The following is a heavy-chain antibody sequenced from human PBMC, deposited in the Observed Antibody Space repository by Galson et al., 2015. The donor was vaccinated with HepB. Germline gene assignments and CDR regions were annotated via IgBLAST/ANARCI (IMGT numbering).Heavy chain of an antibody. CDR1: GGTFSSYA. D-gene: IGHD4-17*01. CDR3: ARGPLRYYGDYGGSVLYYFDY. J-gene: IGHJ4*02. CDR2: IIPIFGTA. Sequence: SVKVSCKASGGTFSSYAISWVRQAPGQGLEWMGGIIPIFGTANYAQKFQGRVTITADESTSTAYMELSSLRSEDTAVYYCARGPLRYYGDYGGSVLYYFDYWGQGTLVTVSS. V-gene: IGHV1-69*13.